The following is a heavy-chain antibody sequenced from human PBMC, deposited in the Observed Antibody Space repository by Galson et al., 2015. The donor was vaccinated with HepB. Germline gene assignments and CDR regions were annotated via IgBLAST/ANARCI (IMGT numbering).Heavy chain of an antibody. V-gene: IGHV3-30*03. J-gene: IGHJ4*02. Sequence: SLRLSCAASGFTFSSYGMHWVRQAPGKGLEWVAVISYDGSNKYYADSVKGRFTISRDISKNTLHLQMNSLRVEDTAVYYCARAYSGYDFAYWGQGTLVTVSS. CDR2: ISYDGSNK. CDR3: ARAYSGYDFAY. D-gene: IGHD5-12*01. CDR1: GFTFSSYG.